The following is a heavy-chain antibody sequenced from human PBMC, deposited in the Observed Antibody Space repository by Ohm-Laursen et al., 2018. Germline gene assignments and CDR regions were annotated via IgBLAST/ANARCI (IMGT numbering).Heavy chain of an antibody. CDR1: GVTFSGYG. CDR3: AKDRDYDSGGMDG. Sequence: SLRLSCTASGVTFSGYGFHWVRQAPGKGLEWVAVISYDGSNKYYADSVKGRFTISRDNSKNTLYLQMNSLRAEDTAVYYCAKDRDYDSGGMDGWGQGTTVTVSS. J-gene: IGHJ6*02. D-gene: IGHD3-3*01. V-gene: IGHV3-30*18. CDR2: ISYDGSNK.